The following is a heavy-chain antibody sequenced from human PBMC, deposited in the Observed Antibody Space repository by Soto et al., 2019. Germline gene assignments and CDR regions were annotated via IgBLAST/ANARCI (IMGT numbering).Heavy chain of an antibody. J-gene: IGHJ6*02. CDR3: AKYSNYHYYYGLDV. Sequence: PGGSLRLSCASSGFTFSSYAMSWVRQAPGKGLEWVSAISGSGGSTYYADSVKGRFTISRDNSKNTLYLQMNSLRAEDTAVYYCAKYSNYHYYYGLDVWGQGTTVTVSS. V-gene: IGHV3-23*01. CDR1: GFTFSSYA. D-gene: IGHD4-4*01. CDR2: ISGSGGST.